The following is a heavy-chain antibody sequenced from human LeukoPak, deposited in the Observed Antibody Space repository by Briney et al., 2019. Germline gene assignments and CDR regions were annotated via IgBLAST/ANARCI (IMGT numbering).Heavy chain of an antibody. J-gene: IGHJ4*02. CDR2: ISGSGGST. CDR3: VTWNYVEY. V-gene: IGHV3-23*01. Sequence: PGGSLRLSCAASGFTFSSYAMSWVRQAPGKGLEWVSAISGSGGSTYYADSVKGRVTISRDNSKDTLYLQLNSLRAEDSAVYYCVTWNYVEYWGQGTLVTVSS. CDR1: GFTFSSYA. D-gene: IGHD1-7*01.